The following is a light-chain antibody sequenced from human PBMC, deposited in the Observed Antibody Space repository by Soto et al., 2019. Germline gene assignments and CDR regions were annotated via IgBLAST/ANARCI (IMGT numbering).Light chain of an antibody. J-gene: IGKJ1*01. CDR1: QSVSSGY. CDR3: QQYGSSPRT. V-gene: IGKV3-20*01. Sequence: EIVLTQSPGTLSLSPGERATLSCRASQSVSSGYLAWYQHKPGQAPRLLIFGASIRSAGIPDRFTGSGSGADFTLTISRLEPEDSAVYYCQQYGSSPRTFGQGTKVEIK. CDR2: GAS.